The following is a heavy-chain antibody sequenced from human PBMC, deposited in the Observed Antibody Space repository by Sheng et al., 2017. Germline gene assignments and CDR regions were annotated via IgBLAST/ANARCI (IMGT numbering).Heavy chain of an antibody. D-gene: IGHD3-10*01. CDR2: IRYDGSNK. Sequence: QVQLVESGGGVVQPGGSLRLSCAASGFTFSSYGMHWVRQAPGKGLEWVAFIRYDGSNKYYADSVKGRFTISRDNSKNTLYLQMNSLRAEDTAVYYCAKDWQGSANGIEGFDPWGQGTLVTVSS. CDR1: GFTFSSYG. V-gene: IGHV3-30*02. J-gene: IGHJ5*02. CDR3: AKDWQGSANGIEGFDP.